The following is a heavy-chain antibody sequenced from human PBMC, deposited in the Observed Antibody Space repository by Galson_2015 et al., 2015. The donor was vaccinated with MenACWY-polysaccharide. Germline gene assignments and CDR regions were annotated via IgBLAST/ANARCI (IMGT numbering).Heavy chain of an antibody. Sequence: SLRLSCAASGFTFSNYAMSWVRQAPGKGLEWVSTIGCSGSNTHYADSVKGRFTISRDNSKDTLSLQMNSLRAEDTAVYYCARVRYSTGKYQFDYWCQGTLVAVSS. J-gene: IGHJ4*02. D-gene: IGHD2-2*01. CDR1: GFTFSNYA. V-gene: IGHV3-23*01. CDR2: IGCSGSNT. CDR3: ARVRYSTGKYQFDY.